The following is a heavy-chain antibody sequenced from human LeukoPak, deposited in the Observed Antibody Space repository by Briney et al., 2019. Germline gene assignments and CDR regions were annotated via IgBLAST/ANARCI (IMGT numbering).Heavy chain of an antibody. Sequence: SETLSLTCTVSGGSISSYYWSWIRQPPGKGLEWIGYFYYSGSTSYNPSLKSRVTILVDTSKNQFSLKLSSVTAADTAVYYCARHERDVSLDHALDIWGQGTMVTVSS. V-gene: IGHV4-59*08. CDR3: ARHERDVSLDHALDI. J-gene: IGHJ3*02. CDR2: FYYSGST. D-gene: IGHD5-24*01. CDR1: GGSISSYY.